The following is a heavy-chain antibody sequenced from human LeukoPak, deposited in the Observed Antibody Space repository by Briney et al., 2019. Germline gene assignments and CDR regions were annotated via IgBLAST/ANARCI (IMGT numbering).Heavy chain of an antibody. V-gene: IGHV4-38-2*01. CDR3: ARGLYVWGSYRYDWFDP. J-gene: IGHJ5*02. CDR2: IYHSGST. CDR1: GYSISSGYY. D-gene: IGHD3-16*02. Sequence: SETLSLTCAVSGYSISSGYYWGWIRQPPGKGLEWIGSIYHSGSTYYNPSLESRVTISVDTSKNQFSLKLSSVTAADTAVYYCARGLYVWGSYRYDWFDPRGQGTLVTVSS.